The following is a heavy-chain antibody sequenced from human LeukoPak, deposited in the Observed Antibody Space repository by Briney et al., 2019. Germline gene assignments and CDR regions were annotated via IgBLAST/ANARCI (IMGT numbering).Heavy chain of an antibody. CDR2: IYHSGST. V-gene: IGHV4-38-2*02. CDR3: ARSYSNYNNWFDP. Sequence: PSETLSLTCTVSGYSISSGYSWGWIRQPPGRGLEWIGNIYHSGSTYYNPSLKSRLTISIDTSKNQFSLKVTSVTAADTAVYYYARSYSNYNNWFDPWGQGTLVTVSS. CDR1: GYSISSGYS. J-gene: IGHJ5*02. D-gene: IGHD4-11*01.